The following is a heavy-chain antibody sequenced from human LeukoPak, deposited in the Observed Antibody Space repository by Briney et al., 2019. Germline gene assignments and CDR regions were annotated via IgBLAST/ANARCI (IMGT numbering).Heavy chain of an antibody. D-gene: IGHD3-16*01. J-gene: IGHJ4*02. Sequence: PGGSLRLSCEASGLTFVGYWMTWVRQAPGKGLEWVANINQDGSEEHYAGSVKGRFTISRDNDKNSVFLQMDSLRDEDTAVYYCAIDYETDSYDLNDSWGQGTLVTVSS. CDR3: AIDYETDSYDLNDS. V-gene: IGHV3-7*01. CDR1: GLTFVGYW. CDR2: INQDGSEE.